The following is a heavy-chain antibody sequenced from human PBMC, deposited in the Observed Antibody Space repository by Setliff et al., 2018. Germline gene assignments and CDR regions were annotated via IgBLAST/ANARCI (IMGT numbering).Heavy chain of an antibody. V-gene: IGHV4-31*03. J-gene: IGHJ3*02. CDR3: ARDPLTTNRRRAFDI. Sequence: LSLTCTVSGGSISSGGYYWSWIRQHPGKGLEWIGYIYYRGSTYYNPSLKSRVTISVDTSRNQFSLKLSSVTAADTAVYYCARDPLTTNRRRAFDIWGQGTMVTVS. CDR2: IYYRGST. CDR1: GGSISSGGYY. D-gene: IGHD4-17*01.